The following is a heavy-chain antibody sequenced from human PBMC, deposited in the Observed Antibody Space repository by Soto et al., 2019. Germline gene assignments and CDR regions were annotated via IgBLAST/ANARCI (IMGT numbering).Heavy chain of an antibody. CDR3: AGPLGYCSSTSCPTQGAFDI. D-gene: IGHD2-2*01. J-gene: IGHJ3*02. Sequence: EVQLVESGGGLVKPGGSLRLSCAASGFTFSSYSMNWVRQAPGKGLEWVSSISSSSSYIYYADSVKGRFTISRDNAKNSLYLQMNSLRAEDTAVYYCAGPLGYCSSTSCPTQGAFDIWGQGTMVTVSS. CDR2: ISSSSSYI. CDR1: GFTFSSYS. V-gene: IGHV3-21*01.